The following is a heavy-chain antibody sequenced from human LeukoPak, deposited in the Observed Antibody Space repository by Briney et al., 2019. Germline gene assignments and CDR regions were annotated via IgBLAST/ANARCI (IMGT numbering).Heavy chain of an antibody. CDR2: IYYSGST. J-gene: IGHJ3*02. CDR3: ARVYYYDSQADAFDI. Sequence: PSETLSLTCTVSGGSISSSSYYWGWIRQPPGKGLEWIGSIYYSGSTYYNPSLKSRVTISVDTSKNQFSLKLSSVTAADTAVYYCARVYYYDSQADAFDIWGQGTMVTVSS. D-gene: IGHD3-22*01. CDR1: GGSISSSSYY. V-gene: IGHV4-39*01.